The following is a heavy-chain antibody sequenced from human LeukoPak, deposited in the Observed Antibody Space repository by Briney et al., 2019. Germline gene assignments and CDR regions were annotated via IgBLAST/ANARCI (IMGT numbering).Heavy chain of an antibody. CDR2: ISYDGSNK. Sequence: SGGSLRLSCAASGFTFSSYGMHWVRQAPGKGLEGVAVISYDGSNKYYADSVKGRFTISRDNSKNPLYLQMNSLRAEDTAVYYCARGPSGYHNTGGQGTLVTVSS. CDR1: GFTFSSYG. D-gene: IGHD5-12*01. V-gene: IGHV3-30*03. J-gene: IGHJ4*02. CDR3: ARGPSGYHNT.